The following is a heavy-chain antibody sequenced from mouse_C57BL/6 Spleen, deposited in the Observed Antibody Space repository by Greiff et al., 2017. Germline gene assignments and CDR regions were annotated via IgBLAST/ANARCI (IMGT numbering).Heavy chain of an antibody. V-gene: IGHV3-6*01. CDR3: ARLPNGYFDY. CDR1: GYSITSGYY. J-gene: IGHJ2*01. CDR2: ISYDGSN. Sequence: EVQLKESGPGLVKPSQSLSLTCSVTGYSITSGYYWNWIRQFPGNKLEWMGYISYDGSNNYNPSLKNRISITRDTSKNQFFLKLNSVTTEDTATYYCARLPNGYFDYWGQGTTLTVSS.